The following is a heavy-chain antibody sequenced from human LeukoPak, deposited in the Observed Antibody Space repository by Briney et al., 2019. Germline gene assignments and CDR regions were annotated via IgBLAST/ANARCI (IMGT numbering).Heavy chain of an antibody. CDR1: GGSISSSGYY. CDR3: ARQEYYDFWSGYSDAFDI. V-gene: IGHV4-39*01. CDR2: IYYSGST. Sequence: PSETLSLTCTVSGGSISSSGYYWGWIRQPPGKGLEWIGSIYYSGSTYYNPSLKSRVTISVDTSKNQFSLKLSSVTAADTAVYYCARQEYYDFWSGYSDAFDIWGQGTMVTVSS. D-gene: IGHD3-3*01. J-gene: IGHJ3*02.